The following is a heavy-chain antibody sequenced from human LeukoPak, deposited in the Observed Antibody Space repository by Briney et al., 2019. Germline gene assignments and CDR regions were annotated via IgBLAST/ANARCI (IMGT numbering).Heavy chain of an antibody. CDR1: GFAFSTYA. D-gene: IGHD3-22*01. CDR2: ISNTGGNT. Sequence: PGGSLRLSCAASGFAFSTYAMSWVRHAPGKGLEWVSLISNTGGNTYYADSVKGRFTISRDNSKNTLYLQMNSLRAEDTAVYYCAKDVSPYYYDSSGYPGGNYWGQGTLVTVSS. J-gene: IGHJ4*02. CDR3: AKDVSPYYYDSSGYPGGNY. V-gene: IGHV3-23*01.